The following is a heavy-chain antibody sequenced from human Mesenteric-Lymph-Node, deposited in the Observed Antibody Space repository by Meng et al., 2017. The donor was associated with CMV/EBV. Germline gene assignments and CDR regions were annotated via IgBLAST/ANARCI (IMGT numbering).Heavy chain of an antibody. D-gene: IGHD3-10*01. CDR3: ARGTNALRGVIIY. CDR1: GYTFTSYY. V-gene: IGHV1-46*01. J-gene: IGHJ4*02. CDR2: MNPSGGST. Sequence: ASVKVSCKASGYTFTSYYMHWVRQAPGQELEWMGIMNPSGGSTNYAQKFQGRVTMTRDTSTSTAYMELSSLRPEDTAVYYCARGTNALRGVIIYWGQGTVVTVSS.